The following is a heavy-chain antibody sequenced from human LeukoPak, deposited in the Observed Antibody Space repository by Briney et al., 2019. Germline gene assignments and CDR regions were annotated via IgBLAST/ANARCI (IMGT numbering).Heavy chain of an antibody. CDR3: ARDGAMVRGVYNWFDP. V-gene: IGHV3-21*04. CDR1: GFTFSSYS. CDR2: ISSSSSYI. J-gene: IGHJ5*02. D-gene: IGHD3-10*01. Sequence: GGSLRLSCAASGFTFSSYSMNWVRQAPGKGLEWVSSISSSSSYIYYADSVKGRFTISRDNAKNSLYLQMNSLRAEDTAVYYCARDGAMVRGVYNWFDPWGQGTLVTVSS.